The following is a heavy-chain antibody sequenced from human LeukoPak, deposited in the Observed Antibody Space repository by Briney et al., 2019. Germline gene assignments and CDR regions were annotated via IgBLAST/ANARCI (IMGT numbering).Heavy chain of an antibody. J-gene: IGHJ4*02. CDR2: IKHDGSDK. V-gene: IGHV3-7*03. CDR3: ARGGHRQKGF. CDR1: GFTFSSYE. Sequence: GGSLRLSCAASGFTFSSYEMTWVRQSPGKGLEWVAIIKHDGSDKYCVDSVKGRFTISRDNAKNSLYLQMSSLRAEDTAVYYCARGGHRQKGFWGQGTLVTVSS.